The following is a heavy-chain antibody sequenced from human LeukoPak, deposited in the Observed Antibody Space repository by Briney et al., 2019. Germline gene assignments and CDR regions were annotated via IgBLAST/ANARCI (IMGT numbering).Heavy chain of an antibody. CDR2: IYPGDSDT. CDR1: GYSFTSYW. Sequence: GESLKISYKGSGYSFTSYWIGWVRQMPGKGLERMGIIYPGDSDTRYSPSFQGQVTISADKSISTADLQWSSLKASDTGMYYCARLPPGGCSSTSCYFDYWGQGTLVTVSS. CDR3: ARLPPGGCSSTSCYFDY. V-gene: IGHV5-51*01. D-gene: IGHD2-2*01. J-gene: IGHJ4*02.